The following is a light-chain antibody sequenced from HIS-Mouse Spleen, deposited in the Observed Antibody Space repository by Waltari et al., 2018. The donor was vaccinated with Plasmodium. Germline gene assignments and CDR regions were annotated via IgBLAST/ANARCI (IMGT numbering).Light chain of an antibody. CDR3: QQFNSYPLT. CDR1: QGISSA. V-gene: IGKV1-13*02. CDR2: DAS. Sequence: AIQLTQSPSSLSASVGDRVTITCRASQGISSALAWYQQKPGKAPKLLIYDASSVERGVPSRFSGSGSGTEFTLTISSLQPEDFATYYCQQFNSYPLTFGGGTKVEIK. J-gene: IGKJ4*01.